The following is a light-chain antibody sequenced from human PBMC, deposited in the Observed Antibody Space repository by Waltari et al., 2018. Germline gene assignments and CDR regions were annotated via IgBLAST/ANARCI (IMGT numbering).Light chain of an antibody. CDR1: QRVSNY. Sequence: DIVLTQSPALLSLSPGERASLSCRASQRVSNYLAWYQQKPGQAPRLLIYDTSNRATGIPARFSGSGFGTDFTLTISSLEPEDFAIYYCQQRRSWPLTFGGGTKVEIK. J-gene: IGKJ4*01. V-gene: IGKV3-11*01. CDR3: QQRRSWPLT. CDR2: DTS.